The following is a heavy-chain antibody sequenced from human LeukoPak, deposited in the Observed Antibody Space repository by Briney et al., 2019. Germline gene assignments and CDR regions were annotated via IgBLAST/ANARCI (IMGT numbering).Heavy chain of an antibody. D-gene: IGHD3-22*01. V-gene: IGHV3-33*01. J-gene: IGHJ4*02. CDR2: IWHDGSQK. Sequence: GGSLRLSCATSGFTFTSYGIYWARQAPGKGLEWVTLIWHDGSQKLYADFVKGRFTISRDNSKNTVYLQMNYLRVEDTAVYYCARAGEASADYSWPFDYWGQGTLVTVSS. CDR3: ARAGEASADYSWPFDY. CDR1: GFTFTSYG.